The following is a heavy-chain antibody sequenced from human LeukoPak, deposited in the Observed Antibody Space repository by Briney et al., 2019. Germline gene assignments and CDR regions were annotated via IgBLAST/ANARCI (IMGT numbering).Heavy chain of an antibody. D-gene: IGHD2-21*02. V-gene: IGHV3-73*01. J-gene: IGHJ4*02. CDR2: IRDKAHNYAT. CDR3: SRHETLPGDY. CDR1: GLTFSGST. Sequence: GGSLRLSCAASGLTFSGSTMHWVRQASGKGLEWVGHIRDKAHNYATACAASVKGRFTISRDDSKNTAYLQMNSLKTGDTAMYYCSRHETLPGDYWGQGTLVTVSS.